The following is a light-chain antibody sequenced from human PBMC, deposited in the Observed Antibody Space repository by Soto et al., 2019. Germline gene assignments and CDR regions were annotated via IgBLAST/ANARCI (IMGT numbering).Light chain of an antibody. CDR3: SSYTSSILV. CDR1: NSDVGGYNY. CDR2: EVS. V-gene: IGLV2-14*01. Sequence: SALTQPASVSGSPGQSITISCTGTNSDVGGYNYVSWYQQYPGKAPKLMIYEVSNRPSGVSNRFSGSKSGNTASLTISGLQAEDEADYYCSSYTSSILVFGGGTQLTVL. J-gene: IGLJ3*02.